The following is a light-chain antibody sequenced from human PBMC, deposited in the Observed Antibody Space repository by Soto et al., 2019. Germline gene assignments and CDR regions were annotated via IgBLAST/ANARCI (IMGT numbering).Light chain of an antibody. V-gene: IGLV1-47*01. CDR2: RNN. J-gene: IGLJ2*01. CDR1: SSNIGSNY. Sequence: QSVLTQPPSASGTPGQRVTSSCSGSSSNIGSNYVYWYQQLPGTAPKLLIYRNNQRPSGVPDRFSGSKSGTSASLAISGLRSEDEADYYCAAWDDSLSCHVVFGGGTKLTVL. CDR3: AAWDDSLSCHVV.